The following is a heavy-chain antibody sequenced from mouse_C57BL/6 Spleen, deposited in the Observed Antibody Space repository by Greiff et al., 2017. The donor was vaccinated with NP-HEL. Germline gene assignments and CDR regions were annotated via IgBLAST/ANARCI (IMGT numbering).Heavy chain of an antibody. J-gene: IGHJ4*01. CDR1: GYSFTGYY. CDR2: INPSTGGT. Sequence: EVKLQESGPELVKPGASVKISCKASGYSFTGYYMNWVKQSPEKSLEWIGEINPSTGGTTYNQKFKAKATLTVDKSSSTAYMQLKSLTSEDSAVYYCARSLRGAMDYWGQGTSVTVSS. D-gene: IGHD3-2*02. CDR3: ARSLRGAMDY. V-gene: IGHV1-42*01.